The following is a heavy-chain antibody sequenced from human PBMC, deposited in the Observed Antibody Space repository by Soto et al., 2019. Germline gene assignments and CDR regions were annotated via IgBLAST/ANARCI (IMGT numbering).Heavy chain of an antibody. V-gene: IGHV2-5*01. CDR1: GFSLNTSGVG. CDR3: ANKLPVTMSAFDI. J-gene: IGHJ3*02. CDR2: IYWTDDK. D-gene: IGHD4-17*01. Sequence: QITLKESGPTLVKPTQTLTLTCTFSGFSLNTSGVGVGWVRQPPGRALEWLAVIYWTDDKRYTPSLKSRLSITKDTSKTQVVLTMPHMDPMDTAIFFCANKLPVTMSAFDIWGQGTMVTVS.